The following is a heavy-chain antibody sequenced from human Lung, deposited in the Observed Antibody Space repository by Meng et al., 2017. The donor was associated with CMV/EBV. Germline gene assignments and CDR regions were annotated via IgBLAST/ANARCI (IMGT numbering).Heavy chain of an antibody. J-gene: IGHJ4*02. D-gene: IGHD3-10*01. CDR2: INHRGST. Sequence: VYGGSVRCSYWSWLRQSPGRGLEWIGEINHRGSTTYNPSLKSRVTMSVATYKNQFSLRLRSVTAADTSVYYCARGYGSETYLNYFDYWGQGTLVTVSS. CDR3: ARGYGSETYLNYFDY. V-gene: IGHV4-34*01. CDR1: GGSVRCSY.